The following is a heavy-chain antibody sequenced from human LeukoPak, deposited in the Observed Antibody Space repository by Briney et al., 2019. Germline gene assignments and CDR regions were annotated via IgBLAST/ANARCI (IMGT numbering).Heavy chain of an antibody. CDR1: GFTFSSYA. Sequence: PGGSLRLSCAASGFTFSSYAMSWVRQAPGKGLEWVSAISGSGGSTYYADSVKGRFTISRDNSKNTLYLQMNSLRSDDTAVYYCARLPVLRFLEWSIQGRDAFDIWGQGTMVTVSS. D-gene: IGHD3-3*01. J-gene: IGHJ3*02. CDR2: ISGSGGST. CDR3: ARLPVLRFLEWSIQGRDAFDI. V-gene: IGHV3-23*01.